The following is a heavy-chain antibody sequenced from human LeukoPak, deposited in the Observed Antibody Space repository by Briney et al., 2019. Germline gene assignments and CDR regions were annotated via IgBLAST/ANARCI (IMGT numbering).Heavy chain of an antibody. Sequence: GGSLRLSCAASGFTFSSYAMSWVRQAPGKGLEWVSAISGSGASTFYADSVKGRLTISRDNSKNTLYLQMNSLRADDTAVYYCAKDSSLYCSSTSCYYNYWGQGTLVTVSS. D-gene: IGHD2-2*01. J-gene: IGHJ4*02. CDR2: ISGSGAST. CDR1: GFTFSSYA. CDR3: AKDSSLYCSSTSCYYNY. V-gene: IGHV3-23*01.